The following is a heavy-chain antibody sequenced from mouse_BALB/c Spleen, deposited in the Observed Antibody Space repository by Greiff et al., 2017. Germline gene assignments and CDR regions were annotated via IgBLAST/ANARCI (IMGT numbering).Heavy chain of an antibody. CDR2: ISTYYGDA. J-gene: IGHJ2*01. CDR3: ARHYRYDGDAFDY. CDR1: GYTFTDYA. V-gene: IGHV1S137*01. D-gene: IGHD2-14*01. Sequence: QVQLQQSGAELVRPGVSVKISCKGSGYTFTDYAMHWVKQSHAKSLEWIGVISTYYGDASYNQKFKGKATMTVDKSSSTAYMELARLTSEDSAIYYCARHYRYDGDAFDYWGQGTTLTVSS.